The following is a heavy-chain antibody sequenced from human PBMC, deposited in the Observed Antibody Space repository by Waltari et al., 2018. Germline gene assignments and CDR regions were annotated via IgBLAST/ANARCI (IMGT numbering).Heavy chain of an antibody. V-gene: IGHV3-66*02. CDR3: ARLFDTYGTHDYGRDV. J-gene: IGHJ6*02. Sequence: EVQLVESGGGLVQPGGSLRLSCAASGFTVSSNYMSWVRQAPGKWLEWVSVIHSGGSTYYADSMKGRFTISRDKSKNTLYHQMNSLRAEYTAVYYCARLFDTYGTHDYGRDVGGQGTTVTFSS. D-gene: IGHD5-18*01. CDR2: IHSGGST. CDR1: GFTVSSNY.